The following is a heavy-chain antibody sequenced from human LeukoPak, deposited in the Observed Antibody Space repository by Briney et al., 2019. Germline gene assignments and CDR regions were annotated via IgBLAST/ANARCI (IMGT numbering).Heavy chain of an antibody. V-gene: IGHV1-18*01. J-gene: IGHJ5*02. CDR1: GYTFTSYG. Sequence: GASVKLSCKASGYTFTSYGISWVRQAPGQGLEWMGWISAYNGNTNYAQKLQGRVTMTTDTSTSTAYMELRSLRSDDTAVYYCARVVGLLLSYSGSYSVDPWGQGTLVTVSS. CDR2: ISAYNGNT. CDR3: ARVVGLLLSYSGSYSVDP. D-gene: IGHD1-26*01.